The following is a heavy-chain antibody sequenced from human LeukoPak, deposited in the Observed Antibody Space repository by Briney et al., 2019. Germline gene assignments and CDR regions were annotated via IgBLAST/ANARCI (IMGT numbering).Heavy chain of an antibody. V-gene: IGHV4-34*01. CDR2: INHSGST. CDR3: AAPYCSGGSCYFSFDY. Sequence: SETLSLTCAVYGGSFSGYYWSWIRQPPGKGLEWIGEINHSGSTNYNPSLKSRVTISVDTSKNQFSLKLSSVTAADTAVYYCAAPYCSGGSCYFSFDYWGQGTLVTVSS. CDR1: GGSFSGYY. D-gene: IGHD2-15*01. J-gene: IGHJ4*02.